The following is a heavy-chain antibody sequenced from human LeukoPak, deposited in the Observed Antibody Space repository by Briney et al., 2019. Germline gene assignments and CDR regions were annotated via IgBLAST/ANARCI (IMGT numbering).Heavy chain of an antibody. V-gene: IGHV4-34*01. J-gene: IGHJ4*02. Sequence: SETLSLTCAVYGGSFSGYYWSWIRQPPGKGLEWIGEINHSGSTNYNPSLKSRVTISVDTSKNQFSLKLSSVTAADTAVYYCARGVNDFWSGYPFDYWGQGTLVTVSS. D-gene: IGHD3-3*01. CDR3: ARGVNDFWSGYPFDY. CDR1: GGSFSGYY. CDR2: INHSGST.